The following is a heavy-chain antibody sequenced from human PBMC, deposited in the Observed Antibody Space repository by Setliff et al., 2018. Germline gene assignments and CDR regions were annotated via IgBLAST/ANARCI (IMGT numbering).Heavy chain of an antibody. J-gene: IGHJ6*03. D-gene: IGHD5-18*01. CDR3: ARAADSYGPPRSYMDV. CDR1: GFTFSSYA. Sequence: GGSLRLSCAASGFTFSSYAMHWVRQAPGKGLEWVAFIWYDGGNKYHADSVQGRFTISRDNAKNSLYLQMNSLRAEDTAVYYCARAADSYGPPRSYMDVWGKGTTVTVSS. CDR2: IWYDGGNK. V-gene: IGHV3-33*01.